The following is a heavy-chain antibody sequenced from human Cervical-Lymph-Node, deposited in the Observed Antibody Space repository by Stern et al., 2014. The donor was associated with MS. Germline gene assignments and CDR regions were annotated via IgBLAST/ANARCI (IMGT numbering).Heavy chain of an antibody. CDR1: GFTFSSYG. CDR3: ARDEGIGGYSDY. J-gene: IGHJ4*02. CDR2: IWYDGSDK. D-gene: IGHD1-26*01. Sequence: QMQLVQSGGGVVQPGRSLRLSCAASGFTFSSYGMHWVRQAPGKGLEWVAVIWYDGSDKYYADSVKGRFTISRDNSKNTLYLQMNSLRAEDTAVYYCARDEGIGGYSDYWGQGTLVTVSS. V-gene: IGHV3-33*01.